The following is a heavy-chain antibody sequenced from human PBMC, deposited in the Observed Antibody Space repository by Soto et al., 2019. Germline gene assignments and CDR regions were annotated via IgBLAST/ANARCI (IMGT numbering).Heavy chain of an antibody. J-gene: IGHJ4*02. D-gene: IGHD3-3*01. CDR2: VKSKADGGTA. CDR3: NSYPDFWGGHTPL. CDR1: GFSITNTR. V-gene: IGHV3-15*07. Sequence: ESGGGLVQPGGSLRLSCAASGFSITNTRMHWVRQAPGKGLEWVGRVKSKADGGTADYAAPVKGRFTVSRDDSKNTQYLQMNSLKMEDTAVYYCNSYPDFWGGHTPLWGQGTLVTVSS.